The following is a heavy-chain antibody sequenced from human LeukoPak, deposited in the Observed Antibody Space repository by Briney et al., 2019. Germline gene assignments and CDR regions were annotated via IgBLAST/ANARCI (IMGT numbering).Heavy chain of an antibody. CDR2: ISSSGSTI. V-gene: IGHV3-48*03. Sequence: GGSLRLSCAASGFTFSSYEMDWVRQAPGKGLEWASYISSSGSTIYYADSVKGRFTISRDNAKNSLYLQMNSLRAEDTAVYYCARAVLGGSYYGYFDYWGQGTLVTVSS. J-gene: IGHJ4*02. D-gene: IGHD1-26*01. CDR3: ARAVLGGSYYGYFDY. CDR1: GFTFSSYE.